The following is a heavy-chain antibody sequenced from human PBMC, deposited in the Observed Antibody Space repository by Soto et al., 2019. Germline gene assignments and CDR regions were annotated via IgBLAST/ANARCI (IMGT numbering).Heavy chain of an antibody. CDR2: IYYSGST. Sequence: SETLSLTCTVSGGSISSYYWSWIRQPPGKVLEWIGYIYYSGSTNYNPSLKSRVTISVDTSKNQFSLKLSSVTAADTAVYYCARDSGKYYDFWSGIGSFDPWGQGTLVTVSS. J-gene: IGHJ5*02. CDR1: GGSISSYY. CDR3: ARDSGKYYDFWSGIGSFDP. V-gene: IGHV4-59*01. D-gene: IGHD3-3*01.